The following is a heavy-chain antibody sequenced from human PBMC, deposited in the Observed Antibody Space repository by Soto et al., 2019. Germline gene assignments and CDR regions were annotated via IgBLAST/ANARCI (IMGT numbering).Heavy chain of an antibody. CDR1: GYIFADYA. Sequence: QVQIEQSGPEEKSPGASVKLSCTTSGYIFADYAIHWVRQAPGQGLEWVGWIKADNGDTRYSPKFQGRLIITRDISASTSYMELSALRSADTGVFYCATSDWAWWGRGTLITVSS. V-gene: IGHV1-3*05. CDR3: ATSDWAW. J-gene: IGHJ4*02. D-gene: IGHD3-9*01. CDR2: IKADNGDT.